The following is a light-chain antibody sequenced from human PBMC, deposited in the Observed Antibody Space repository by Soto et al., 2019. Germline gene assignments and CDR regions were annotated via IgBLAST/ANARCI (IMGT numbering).Light chain of an antibody. Sequence: IVLTQSPAPLSLSPGERATLSCRASQSVSSYLAWYQQKPGQAPRLLIYDASNRATGIPARFSGSGSGTDFTLTISSLETKDFAVYYCQQRSNWPPLTFGGGTKVEIK. J-gene: IGKJ4*01. CDR1: QSVSSY. CDR3: QQRSNWPPLT. V-gene: IGKV3-11*01. CDR2: DAS.